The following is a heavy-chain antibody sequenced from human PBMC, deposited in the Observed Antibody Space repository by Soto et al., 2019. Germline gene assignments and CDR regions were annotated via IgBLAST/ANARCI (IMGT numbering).Heavy chain of an antibody. D-gene: IGHD2-15*01. Sequence: GGSLRLSXTASGFTFGDYMMSWVRQAPGKGLEWVGFIRSKGYGGTTEYAASVQGRFTISGDDSKNIAYLEMNSLKSEDTAVYYCTRDGPGCRGCSCYAVWGQGTLVTVSS. J-gene: IGHJ4*02. CDR1: GFTFGDYM. V-gene: IGHV3-49*04. CDR3: TRDGPGCRGCSCYAV. CDR2: IRSKGYGGTT.